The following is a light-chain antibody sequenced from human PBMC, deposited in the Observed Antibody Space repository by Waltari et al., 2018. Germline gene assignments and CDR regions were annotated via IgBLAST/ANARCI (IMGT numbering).Light chain of an antibody. J-gene: IGLJ1*01. CDR1: SRAFGTYDL. CDR3: CSYAGTTTYV. Sequence: QPVLTQPASVSGSAGQSITISCTGTSRAFGTYDLASWYQHHPGKAPKVTIYEGVKRPSGVSDRFSGSKSGTTASLTISGLQADDEAEYYCCSYAGTTTYVFGGGTSVTVL. V-gene: IGLV2-23*01. CDR2: EGV.